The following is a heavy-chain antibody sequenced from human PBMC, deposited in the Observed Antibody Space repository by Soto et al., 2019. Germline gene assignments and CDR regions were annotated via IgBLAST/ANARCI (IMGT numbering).Heavy chain of an antibody. CDR1: GGSFSGYY. D-gene: IGHD2-2*01. Sequence: KTSETLSLTCAVYGGSFSGYYWSWIRQPPGKGLEWIGEINHSGSTNYNPSLKSRVTISVDTSKNQFSLKLSSVTAADTAVYYCARVFWVVPAVTFDYWGQGTLVTVSS. V-gene: IGHV4-34*01. CDR3: ARVFWVVPAVTFDY. CDR2: INHSGST. J-gene: IGHJ4*02.